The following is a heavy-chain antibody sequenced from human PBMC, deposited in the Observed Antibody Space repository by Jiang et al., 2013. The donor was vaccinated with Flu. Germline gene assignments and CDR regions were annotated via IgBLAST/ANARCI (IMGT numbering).Heavy chain of an antibody. V-gene: IGHV4-39*01. CDR1: GASISRSIYS. D-gene: IGHD6-19*01. CDR2: IYSSGSA. Sequence: LLKPSETLSLTCIVSGASISRSIYSWGWVRRPPAKGLEWIGHIYSSGSAQYNPSLKSRVTISVDTSNNQFSLRLSSVTAADTAVYYCARLHSSGPDDFWGQGPWSPSPQ. CDR3: ARLHSSGPDDF. J-gene: IGHJ4*02.